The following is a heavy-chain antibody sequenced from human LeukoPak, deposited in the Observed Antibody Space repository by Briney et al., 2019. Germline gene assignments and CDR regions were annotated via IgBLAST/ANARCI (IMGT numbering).Heavy chain of an antibody. J-gene: IGHJ4*02. Sequence: PGGSLRLSCAASGCTFSSYSMNWVRQAPGEGLEWVSYISSSSSTIYYADSVKGRFTISRDNAKNSLYLQMNSLRAEDTAVYYCARDGGITMIVVVIYFDYWGQGTLVTVSS. V-gene: IGHV3-48*04. CDR3: ARDGGITMIVVVIYFDY. CDR2: ISSSSSTI. D-gene: IGHD3-22*01. CDR1: GCTFSSYS.